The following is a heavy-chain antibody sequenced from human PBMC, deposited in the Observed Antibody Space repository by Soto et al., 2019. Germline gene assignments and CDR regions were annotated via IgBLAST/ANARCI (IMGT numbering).Heavy chain of an antibody. D-gene: IGHD2-15*01. CDR3: ASGRRDCSGGSCYSIQIDY. Sequence: ASVKVSCKASGYTFTSYYMHWVRQAPGQGLEWMGIINPSGGSTTYAQKFQGRVTMTRDTSTSTVYMELSSLRSEDTAVYYCASGRRDCSGGSCYSIQIDYCGQGTLVTVSS. CDR2: INPSGGST. J-gene: IGHJ4*02. V-gene: IGHV1-46*01. CDR1: GYTFTSYY.